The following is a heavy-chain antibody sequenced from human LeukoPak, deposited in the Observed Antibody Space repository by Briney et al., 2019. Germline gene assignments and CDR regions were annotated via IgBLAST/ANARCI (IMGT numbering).Heavy chain of an antibody. Sequence: PSETLSLTCTVSGGSISSGGYYWSWIRQPAGKGLEWIGRIYTSGSTNYNPSLKSRVTISVDTSKNQFSLKLSSVTAADTAVYYCARDRAIFDPWGQGTLVTVSS. CDR1: GGSISSGGYY. V-gene: IGHV4-61*02. J-gene: IGHJ5*02. CDR2: IYTSGST. D-gene: IGHD3-3*01. CDR3: ARDRAIFDP.